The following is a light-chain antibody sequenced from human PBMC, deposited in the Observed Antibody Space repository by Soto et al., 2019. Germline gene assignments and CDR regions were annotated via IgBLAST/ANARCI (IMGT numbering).Light chain of an antibody. CDR1: SVDVGGYNY. CDR3: SSYGGSNNLI. J-gene: IGLJ2*01. V-gene: IGLV2-8*01. CDR2: EVS. Sequence: QSALTQPPSASGSPGQSVTISCTGTSVDVGGYNYVSWYQQHPGKAPKLMIYEVSKRPSGVPDRFSGSKSGNTASLTVSGRQAEDDADYYCSSYGGSNNLIFGGGTQLTV.